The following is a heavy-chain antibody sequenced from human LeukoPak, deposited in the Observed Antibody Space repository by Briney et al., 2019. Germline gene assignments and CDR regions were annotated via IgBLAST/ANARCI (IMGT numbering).Heavy chain of an antibody. J-gene: IGHJ4*02. CDR2: ISHDGSDK. V-gene: IGHV3-30*18. Sequence: GGSLRLSCEASGFTFSTYAMHWVRQAPGKGLEWVALISHDGSDKNYADSVKGRFTIPRDNSNSTLYLQMDSLRGDDAAVYYCAKAVGSISWSFDYWGQGTLVTVSS. D-gene: IGHD6-13*01. CDR3: AKAVGSISWSFDY. CDR1: GFTFSTYA.